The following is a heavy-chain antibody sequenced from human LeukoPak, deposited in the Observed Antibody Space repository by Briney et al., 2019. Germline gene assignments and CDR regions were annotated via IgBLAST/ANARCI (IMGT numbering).Heavy chain of an antibody. CDR2: IIPIFGTA. Sequence: SVKVSCKASGGTFSSYAISWVRQAPGQGLEWMGGIIPIFGTANYAQKFQGRVTLTADESTSTAYMELSSLRSEDTAVYYCASNGPPNFEPRYTRWYYGMDVWGQGTTVTVSS. CDR1: GGTFSSYA. V-gene: IGHV1-69*13. J-gene: IGHJ6*02. D-gene: IGHD2-2*02. CDR3: ASNGPPNFEPRYTRWYYGMDV.